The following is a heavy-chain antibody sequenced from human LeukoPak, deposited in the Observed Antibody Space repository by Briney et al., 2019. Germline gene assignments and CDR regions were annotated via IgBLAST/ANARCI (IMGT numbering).Heavy chain of an antibody. D-gene: IGHD3-22*01. CDR3: ARNYYDSSGYYYHDY. J-gene: IGHJ4*02. V-gene: IGHV3-33*08. Sequence: GGSLRLSCAASGFTVSGNYMSWVRQAPGKGLEWVAVIWYDGSNKYYADSVKGRFTISRDNSKNTLYLQMNSLRAEDTAVYYCARNYYDSSGYYYHDYWGQGTLVTVSS. CDR2: IWYDGSNK. CDR1: GFTVSGNY.